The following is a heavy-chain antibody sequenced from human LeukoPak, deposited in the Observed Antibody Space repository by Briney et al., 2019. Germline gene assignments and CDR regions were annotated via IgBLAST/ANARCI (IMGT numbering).Heavy chain of an antibody. Sequence: GGSLRLSCAAYGFTFSNYWMHWVRQAPGKGLVWVSRINSDGSTTNYADSVKGRFTVSRDSAKNTLYLQMNSLRDGDTAVYYCARSLSGYSFGPRGQGTLVTVSS. D-gene: IGHD5-18*01. CDR2: INSDGSTT. CDR1: GFTFSNYW. J-gene: IGHJ4*02. V-gene: IGHV3-74*01. CDR3: ARSLSGYSFGP.